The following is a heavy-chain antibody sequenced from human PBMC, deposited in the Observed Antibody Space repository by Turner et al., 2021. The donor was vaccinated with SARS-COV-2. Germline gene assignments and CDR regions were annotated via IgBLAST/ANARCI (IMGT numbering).Heavy chain of an antibody. Sequence: QLQLQESGPGLVKPSETLSLTCTVSGGSISSSSYHWGWIRQPPGKGLEWIGVIYYSGSTYYNPSLKSRVTISVDTSKNQLSLNLISVTAADTAVYYCARHQGSASGYDHGMNVWGQGTAVIVS. D-gene: IGHD1-26*01. CDR1: GGSISSSSYH. V-gene: IGHV4-39*01. J-gene: IGHJ6*02. CDR3: ARHQGSASGYDHGMNV. CDR2: IYYSGST.